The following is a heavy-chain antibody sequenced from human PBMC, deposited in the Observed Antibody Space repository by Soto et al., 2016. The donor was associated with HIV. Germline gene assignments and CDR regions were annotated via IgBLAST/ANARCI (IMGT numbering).Heavy chain of an antibody. CDR2: IYSGGST. V-gene: IGHV3-66*01. D-gene: IGHD5-18*01. J-gene: IGHJ4*02. CDR3: ASNSRGYTYGDFDY. Sequence: EVQLVESGGGLVQPGGSLRLSCAASGFTVSSNYITWVRQAPGKGLEWVSVIYSGGSTSYADSVKGRLTISRDNSKNTLYLQMNSLRVEDTAVYYCASNSRGYTYGDFDYWGQGTLVTVSS. CDR1: GFTVSSNY.